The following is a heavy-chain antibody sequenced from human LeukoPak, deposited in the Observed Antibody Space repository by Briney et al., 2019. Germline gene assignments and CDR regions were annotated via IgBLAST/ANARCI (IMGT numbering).Heavy chain of an antibody. CDR2: INHSGST. CDR1: GGSFSGYY. Sequence: PSATLSLTCAVYGGSFSGYYWSWIRQPLGKGLEWIGEINHSGSTNYNPSLKSRVTISVDTSKNQFSLKLSSVTAADTAVYYCARLQWGYCSSTSCLTSNNWFDPWGQGTLVTVSS. J-gene: IGHJ5*02. V-gene: IGHV4-34*01. CDR3: ARLQWGYCSSTSCLTSNNWFDP. D-gene: IGHD2-2*01.